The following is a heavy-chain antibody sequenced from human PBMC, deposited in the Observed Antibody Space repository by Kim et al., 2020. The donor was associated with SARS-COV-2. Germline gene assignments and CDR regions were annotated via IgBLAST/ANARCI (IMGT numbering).Heavy chain of an antibody. D-gene: IGHD4-17*01. J-gene: IGHJ4*02. V-gene: IGHV3-74*01. CDR2: INSDGSST. CDR3: ARAMASTVTGFDC. CDR1: GFTFSSYW. Sequence: GGSLRLSCGVSGFTFSSYWMHWVRQAPGKGLVWVSRINSDGSSTSYADSVKDRFTISRDNAKNTVYLQMNSLRVEDTAVYYCARAMASTVTGFDCWGQGT.